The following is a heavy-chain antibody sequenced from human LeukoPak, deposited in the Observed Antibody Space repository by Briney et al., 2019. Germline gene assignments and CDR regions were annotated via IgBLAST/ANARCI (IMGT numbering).Heavy chain of an antibody. D-gene: IGHD1-26*01. Sequence: GESLKISCRGSGYSFTSYWIGWVRQMPGQGLEWMGIIYPGDSYTRYSTSFQGQVTSSADKSISTTYLHWSSLEASDTAMYYCARRPNIVGAPFDYWGQGTLVTVSS. CDR1: GYSFTSYW. V-gene: IGHV5-51*01. CDR2: IYPGDSYT. CDR3: ARRPNIVGAPFDY. J-gene: IGHJ4*02.